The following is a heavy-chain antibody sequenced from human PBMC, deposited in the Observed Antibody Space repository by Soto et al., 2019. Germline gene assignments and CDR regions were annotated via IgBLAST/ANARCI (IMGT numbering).Heavy chain of an antibody. J-gene: IGHJ6*02. D-gene: IGHD2-8*01. CDR2: INPKSGGT. CDR3: ARGDSTDCSKGVCSFFYNHAMDV. Sequence: ASVKVSCKASGYSFTDYHIHWVRQAPGQGLEWLGRINPKSGGTSTAQKFQGWVTMTTDTSISTASMELTRLTSDDTAIYYCARGDSTDCSKGVCSFFYNHAMDVWGQGTTVTV. CDR1: GYSFTDYH. V-gene: IGHV1-2*04.